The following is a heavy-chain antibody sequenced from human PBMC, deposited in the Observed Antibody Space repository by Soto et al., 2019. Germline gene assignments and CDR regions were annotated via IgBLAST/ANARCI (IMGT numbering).Heavy chain of an antibody. CDR1: GFTFSSYS. CDR2: ISSSSSYI. D-gene: IGHD4-17*01. J-gene: IGHJ4*02. CDR3: ARGLAATVIPFAY. V-gene: IGHV3-21*01. Sequence: EVQLVESGGGLVKPGGSLRLSCAASGFTFSSYSMNWVRQAPGKGLEWVSSISSSSSYIYYADSVKGRFTISRDNAKNSLYLQMNSLRAEDTAVYYCARGLAATVIPFAYWGQGTLVTVSS.